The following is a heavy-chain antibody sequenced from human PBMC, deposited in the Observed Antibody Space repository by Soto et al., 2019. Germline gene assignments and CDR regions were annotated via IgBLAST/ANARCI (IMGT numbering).Heavy chain of an antibody. CDR2: IYYSGST. CDR1: GGSISSYY. CDR3: ARCGTYYDFWSADNWFDP. J-gene: IGHJ5*02. D-gene: IGHD3-3*01. Sequence: SETLSLTCTVSGGSISSYYWSWIRQPPGKGLEWIGYIYYSGSTNYNPSLKSRVTISVDTSKNQFSLKLSSVTAADTAVYYCARCGTYYDFWSADNWFDPWGQGTLVTVSS. V-gene: IGHV4-59*08.